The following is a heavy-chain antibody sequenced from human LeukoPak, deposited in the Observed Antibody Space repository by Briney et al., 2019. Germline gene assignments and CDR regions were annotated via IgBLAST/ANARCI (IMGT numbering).Heavy chain of an antibody. CDR3: ARDWYGGNSDY. CDR2: INHSGST. J-gene: IGHJ4*02. CDR1: GGSFSGYY. V-gene: IGHV4-34*01. Sequence: ETSETLSLTCAVYGGSFSGYYWSWIRQPPGKGLEWIGEINHSGSTNYNPSLKSRVTISVDTSKNQFSLKLSSVTAADTAVYYCARDWYGGNSDYWGQGTLVTVSS. D-gene: IGHD4-23*01.